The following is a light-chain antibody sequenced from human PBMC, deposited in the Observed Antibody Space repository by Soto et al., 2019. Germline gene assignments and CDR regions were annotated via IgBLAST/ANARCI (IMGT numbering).Light chain of an antibody. CDR2: EDH. J-gene: IGLJ3*02. CDR1: RGSIASNY. V-gene: IGLV6-57*01. Sequence: NFMLTQPHSVSESPGKTVTISCTRSRGSIASNYVQWYQQRPGSSPSTVIYEDHQRPSGVLDRFSGSIDSSSNSASLTISGLKTEDEADYYCQSYDSSNRVFGGGTKVTVL. CDR3: QSYDSSNRV.